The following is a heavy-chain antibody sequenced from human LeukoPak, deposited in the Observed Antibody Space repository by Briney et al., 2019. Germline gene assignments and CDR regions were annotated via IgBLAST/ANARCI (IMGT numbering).Heavy chain of an antibody. J-gene: IGHJ4*02. CDR1: GGSISSYY. D-gene: IGHD6-19*01. V-gene: IGHV4-59*05. CDR2: IYYSGST. Sequence: SPSETLSLTCTVSGGSISSYYWSWIRQPPGKGLEWIGSIYYSGSTYYNPSLKSRVTISVDTSKNQFSLKLSSVTAADTAVYYCARHFTVAATDYFDYWGQGTLVTVSS. CDR3: ARHFTVAATDYFDY.